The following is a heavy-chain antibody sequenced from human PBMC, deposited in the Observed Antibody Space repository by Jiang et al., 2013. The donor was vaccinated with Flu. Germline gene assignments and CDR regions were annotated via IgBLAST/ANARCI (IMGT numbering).Heavy chain of an antibody. D-gene: IGHD1-14*01. CDR3: ARDDARRSEPHGDY. J-gene: IGHJ4*02. CDR1: GYTFTSYG. CDR2: ISAYNGNT. Sequence: SGYTFTSYGISWVRQAPGQGLEWMGWISAYNGNTNYAQKLQGRVTMTTDTSTSTAYMELRSLRSDDTAVYYCARDDARRSEPHGDYWGQGTLVTVSS. V-gene: IGHV1-18*04.